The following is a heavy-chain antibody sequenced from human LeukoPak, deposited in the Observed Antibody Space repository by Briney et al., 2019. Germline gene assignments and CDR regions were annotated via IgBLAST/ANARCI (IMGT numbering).Heavy chain of an antibody. V-gene: IGHV3-11*04. CDR3: ARDHSREYYYDSSGYYGILDY. CDR1: GFTFSDYY. J-gene: IGHJ4*02. CDR2: ISSSGSTM. D-gene: IGHD3-22*01. Sequence: GGSLRLSCAASGFTFSDYYMSWIRQAPGKGLEWVSYISSSGSTMYYADSVKGRFTISRDNAKNSLYLQMNSLRAEDTAVYYCARDHSREYYYDSSGYYGILDYWGQGTLVTVSS.